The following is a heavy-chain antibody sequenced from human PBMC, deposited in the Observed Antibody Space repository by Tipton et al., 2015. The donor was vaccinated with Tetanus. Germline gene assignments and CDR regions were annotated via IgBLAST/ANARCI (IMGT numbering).Heavy chain of an antibody. D-gene: IGHD3-3*01. CDR3: ARANYDFSMKGPFDS. CDR1: GGSVRGGDYS. V-gene: IGHV4-61*08. Sequence: TLSLTCTVSGGSVRGGDYSWNWIRQPPGKGLEWLAYVSYSGRTNSNYSLKSRISISRDTSKNQYFLNLSSVTAADTAVYFCARANYDFSMKGPFDSWGQGILVVVSA. CDR2: VSYSGRT. J-gene: IGHJ4*02.